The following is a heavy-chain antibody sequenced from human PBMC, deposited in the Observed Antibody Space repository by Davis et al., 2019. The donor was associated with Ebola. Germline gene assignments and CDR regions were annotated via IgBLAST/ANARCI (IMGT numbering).Heavy chain of an antibody. J-gene: IGHJ6*02. V-gene: IGHV1-18*01. CDR2: ISAYNGNT. CDR3: ARELGGVIVRYYYYGMDV. CDR1: GGTFSSYA. Sequence: ASVKVSCKASGGTFSSYATSCVRQAHGQGFEWMGWISAYNGNTNYAQKLQGRVTMTTDTSTSTAYMELRSLRSDDTAVYYCARELGGVIVRYYYYGMDVWGQGTTVTVSS. D-gene: IGHD3-16*02.